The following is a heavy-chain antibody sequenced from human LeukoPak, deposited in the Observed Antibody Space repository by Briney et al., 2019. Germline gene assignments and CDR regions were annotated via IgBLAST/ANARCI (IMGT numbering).Heavy chain of an antibody. V-gene: IGHV3-7*05. D-gene: IGHD4-23*01. J-gene: IGHJ2*01. Sequence: PGGSLRLSCAASGFTFSIYWMTWVRQAPGKGLEWVANINPDGSGKAYVDSVKGRFTISRDNAKKSLFLEMNSLRVEGTAVYYCASPLVESGGNIYFGLWGRGTLVTVSS. CDR2: INPDGSGK. CDR1: GFTFSIYW. CDR3: ASPLVESGGNIYFGL.